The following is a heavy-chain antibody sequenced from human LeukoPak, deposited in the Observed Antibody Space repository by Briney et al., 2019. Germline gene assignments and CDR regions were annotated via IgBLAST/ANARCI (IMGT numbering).Heavy chain of an antibody. CDR3: ARGAQSYYFDY. CDR1: GDSISSGAYS. CDR2: IYHSGST. V-gene: IGHV4-30-2*01. J-gene: IGHJ4*02. Sequence: SETLSLTCAVSGDSISSGAYSWSWIRQPPGKGLEWIGYIYHSGSTYYNPSLKSRVTISVDRSKNQFSLKLSSVTAADTAVYYCARGAQSYYFDYWGQGTLVTVSS.